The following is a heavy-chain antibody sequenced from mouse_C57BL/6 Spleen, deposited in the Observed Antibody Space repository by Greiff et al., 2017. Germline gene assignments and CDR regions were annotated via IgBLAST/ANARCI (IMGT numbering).Heavy chain of an antibody. Sequence: EVKVVESGGGLVKPGGSLKLSCAASGFTFSDYGMHWVRQAPEKGLEWVAYISSGSSTIYYADTVKGRFTISRDNAKNTLFLQMTSLRSEDTAMYYCARERYEYDGWYFDVWGTGTTVTVSS. CDR2: ISSGSSTI. CDR1: GFTFSDYG. V-gene: IGHV5-17*01. D-gene: IGHD2-4*01. J-gene: IGHJ1*03. CDR3: ARERYEYDGWYFDV.